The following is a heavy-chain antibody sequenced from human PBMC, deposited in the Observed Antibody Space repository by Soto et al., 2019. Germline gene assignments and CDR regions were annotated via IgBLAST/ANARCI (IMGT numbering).Heavy chain of an antibody. CDR2: ISAYNGNT. Sequence: QVQLVQSGCEVKKPGASVKVSCKTSGYSFTTYGISWVRQAPGQGLEWMGWISAYNGNTNYAQKLQDRVTMTTDTSTSTPYMELRSLRSDDPAVYSFAREGPAPDSYYGMAVWGPGSTVTVSS. CDR3: AREGPAPDSYYGMAV. V-gene: IGHV1-18*01. CDR1: GYSFTTYG. J-gene: IGHJ6*02.